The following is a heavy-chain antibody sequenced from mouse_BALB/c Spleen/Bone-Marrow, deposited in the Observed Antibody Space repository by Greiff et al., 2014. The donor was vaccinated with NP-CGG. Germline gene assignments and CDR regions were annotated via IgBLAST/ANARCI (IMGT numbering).Heavy chain of an antibody. V-gene: IGHV1-14*01. D-gene: IGHD2-2*01. CDR1: GYTFTSYV. J-gene: IGHJ1*01. Sequence: VQLKESGPELVKPGASVKMSCKASGYTFTSYVMHWVKQKPGLGLEWIGYINHYNDDTEYNEKFKGKATLTSDKYSSTAYIELSSLTSEDSAFFYCSRSLYGYDWYFDVLGAGTTVNVAS. CDR3: SRSLYGYDWYFDV. CDR2: INHYNDDT.